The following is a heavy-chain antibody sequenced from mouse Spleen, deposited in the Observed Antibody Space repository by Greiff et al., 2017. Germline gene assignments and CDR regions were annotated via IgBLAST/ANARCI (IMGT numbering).Heavy chain of an antibody. D-gene: IGHD1-2*01. CDR1: GFNIKDTY. V-gene: IGHV14-3*02. CDR2: IDPANGNT. J-gene: IGHJ2*01. Sequence: VQLQQSGAELVKPGASVKLSCTASGFNIKDTYMHWVKQRPEQGLEWIGRIDPANGNTKYDPKFQGKATITADTSSNTAYLQLSSLTSEDTAVYYCARLHYYGSFDYWGQGTTLTVSS. CDR3: ARLHYYGSFDY.